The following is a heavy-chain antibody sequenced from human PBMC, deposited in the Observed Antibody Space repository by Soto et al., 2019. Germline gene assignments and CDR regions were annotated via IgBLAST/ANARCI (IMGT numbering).Heavy chain of an antibody. Sequence: GESLKISCKGSGYSFTSYWIAWVRQMPGKGLEWMGIIYPGDSDTRYSPSFQGQVTISADKSISTAYLQWSSLKAPDTAMFYCARRVDADTEFYFDYWGQGTLVTVSS. V-gene: IGHV5-51*01. D-gene: IGHD5-18*01. CDR2: IYPGDSDT. J-gene: IGHJ4*02. CDR3: ARRVDADTEFYFDY. CDR1: GYSFTSYW.